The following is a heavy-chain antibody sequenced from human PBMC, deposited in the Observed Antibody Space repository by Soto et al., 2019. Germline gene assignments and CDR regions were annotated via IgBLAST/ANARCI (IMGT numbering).Heavy chain of an antibody. D-gene: IGHD6-6*01. V-gene: IGHV3-23*01. CDR3: AKYRSTSSGAEGFDY. Sequence: GCLRLSCAVSGFTFTSYAMTWVRQPPGKGLEWVSSISGSADVIYYADSVKGRFTMSRDNSKVTLYLQLNSLRAEDTGVYYCAKYRSTSSGAEGFDYWGQGALVTVSS. J-gene: IGHJ4*02. CDR1: GFTFTSYA. CDR2: ISGSADVI.